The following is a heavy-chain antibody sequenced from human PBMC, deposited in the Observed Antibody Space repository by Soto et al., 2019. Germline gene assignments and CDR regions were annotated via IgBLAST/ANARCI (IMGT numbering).Heavy chain of an antibody. J-gene: IGHJ4*02. CDR3: ARDAYSSSWYDSDY. CDR1: GYTFTNFG. Sequence: ASVKVSCKASGYTFTNFGVTWVRQAPGQGLEWMGWINPNNGGTNYVQRFQGRVTMTRDKSISTAYMELSRLRSDDTAVYYCARDAYSSSWYDSDYWGQGTLVTVSS. V-gene: IGHV1-2*02. D-gene: IGHD6-13*01. CDR2: INPNNGGT.